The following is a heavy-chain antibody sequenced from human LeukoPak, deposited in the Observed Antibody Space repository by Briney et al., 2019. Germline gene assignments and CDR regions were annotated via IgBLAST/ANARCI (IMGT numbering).Heavy chain of an antibody. D-gene: IGHD6-13*01. CDR2: IRYDGSNK. V-gene: IGHV3-30*02. CDR3: AKDTYSSSWYFDY. J-gene: IGHJ4*02. Sequence: GGSLRLSCAASGFTFSSYGMHWVRQAPGKGLEWVAFIRYDGSNKYYADSVKGGFTISRDNSKNTLYLQMNSLRAEDTAVYYCAKDTYSSSWYFDYWGQGTLVTVSS. CDR1: GFTFSSYG.